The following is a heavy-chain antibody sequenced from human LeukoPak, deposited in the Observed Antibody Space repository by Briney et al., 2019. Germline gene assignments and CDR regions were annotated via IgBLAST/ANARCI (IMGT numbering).Heavy chain of an antibody. V-gene: IGHV3-30*02. D-gene: IGHD5-24*01. CDR3: AKLGVEMATNSFDY. CDR1: GFTFSDYG. Sequence: GGSLRLSCAASGFTFSDYGMHWVRQAPGKGLEWVAFIRYDGSNEYYADSVKGRFTISRDNSKNTLYLQMNSLGAEDTAVYYCAKLGVEMATNSFDYWGLGTLVTVSS. J-gene: IGHJ4*02. CDR2: IRYDGSNE.